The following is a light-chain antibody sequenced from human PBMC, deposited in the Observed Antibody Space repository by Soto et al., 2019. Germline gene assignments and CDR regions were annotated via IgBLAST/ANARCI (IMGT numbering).Light chain of an antibody. CDR2: GTS. V-gene: IGKV3-20*01. CDR1: QTVGTNF. Sequence: EMVLTHSPCTLSLSPGETATLSCRASQTVGTNFLAWYQQKPGQAPRLLMFGTSNRATDIPDRFGGSGSGTDFTLTLSRLEPEDVAVYYCQHYSRTLPWTFGQGTKVEIK. J-gene: IGKJ1*01. CDR3: QHYSRTLPWT.